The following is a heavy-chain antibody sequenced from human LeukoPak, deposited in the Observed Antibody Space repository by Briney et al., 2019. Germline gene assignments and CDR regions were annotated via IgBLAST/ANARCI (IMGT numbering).Heavy chain of an antibody. D-gene: IGHD6-19*01. CDR3: AKGYSGWSLDY. V-gene: IGHV3-30*18. Sequence: GGSLRLSCAASGFTFSSYGMHWVPQAPGKGLEWVAVISSGGSNKFCADSGKGRFTISRDNSKNTLYLQMVSLRAEDTAVYYCAKGYSGWSLDYWGQGTLVTVSS. CDR1: GFTFSSYG. CDR2: ISSGGSNK. J-gene: IGHJ4*02.